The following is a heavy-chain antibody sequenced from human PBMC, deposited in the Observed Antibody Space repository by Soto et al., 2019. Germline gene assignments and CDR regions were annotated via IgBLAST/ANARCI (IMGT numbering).Heavy chain of an antibody. D-gene: IGHD2-21*02. V-gene: IGHV1-46*01. CDR1: GYILSSYN. J-gene: IGHJ4*02. CDR2: INPSGGRT. CDR3: ARTYCAADCPRRDFDY. Sequence: QVQLVQSRAEVKEPGASVKVSCKASGYILSSYNMHWVRQAPGQGLEWMGIINPSGGRTSYAQKFQDRVTMTRDTSTNTVYMELSSLRSDDTAVYYCARTYCAADCPRRDFDYWGQGTLVTVSS.